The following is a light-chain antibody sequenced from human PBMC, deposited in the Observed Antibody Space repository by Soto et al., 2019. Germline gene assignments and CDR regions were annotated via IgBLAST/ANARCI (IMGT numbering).Light chain of an antibody. V-gene: IGLV8-61*01. CDR1: SGSVSTSYY. Sequence: QTVVTQEPSFSVSPGGTVTLTCGLSSGSVSTSYYPSWYQQTPGQAPRTLIYSTNTRSSGVPDRFSGSILGNKAALPITGAQADEESDYYCVLYMGSRAFGGGTKLTVL. J-gene: IGLJ2*01. CDR3: VLYMGSRA. CDR2: STN.